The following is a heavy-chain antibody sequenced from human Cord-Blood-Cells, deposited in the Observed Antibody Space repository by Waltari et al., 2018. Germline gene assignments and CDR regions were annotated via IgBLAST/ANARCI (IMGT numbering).Heavy chain of an antibody. CDR2: IWYDGSNK. CDR3: ARDLGGGWFDP. CDR1: GFTFSSYG. Sequence: QVQLVESGGGVVQPGRSLRLSCAASGFTFSSYGMHCVRQARGTGLAWVAVIWYDGSNKYYADSVKGRFTISRDKSKNTLYRQMNSLRAEDTAVYYCARDLGGGWFDPWGQGTLVIVSS. V-gene: IGHV3-33*01. D-gene: IGHD3-16*01. J-gene: IGHJ5*02.